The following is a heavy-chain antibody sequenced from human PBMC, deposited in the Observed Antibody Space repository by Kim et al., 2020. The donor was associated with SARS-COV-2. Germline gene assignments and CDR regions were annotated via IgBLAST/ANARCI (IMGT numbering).Heavy chain of an antibody. J-gene: IGHJ4*02. V-gene: IGHV3-13*01. Sequence: YPGSVKGRFTSSRENAKNSLYLQMNSLRAGDTAVYYCARAMVLGVTYFDYWGQGTLVTVSS. D-gene: IGHD3-10*01. CDR3: ARAMVLGVTYFDY.